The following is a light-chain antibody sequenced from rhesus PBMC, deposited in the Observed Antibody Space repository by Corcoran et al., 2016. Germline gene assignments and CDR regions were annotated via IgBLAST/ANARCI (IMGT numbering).Light chain of an antibody. J-gene: IGKJ1*01. V-gene: IGKV1-21*01. CDR2: KAS. Sequence: DIQMTQSPSSLSASVGDRGTITCRASQGISIWLAWYQQKPGKAPKVLVYKASSSQSGVPSRFSGSGSVTDFPLPISSLQPEDFATYSCQQYNSAPTFRQGTKVEIK. CDR3: QQYNSAPT. CDR1: QGISIW.